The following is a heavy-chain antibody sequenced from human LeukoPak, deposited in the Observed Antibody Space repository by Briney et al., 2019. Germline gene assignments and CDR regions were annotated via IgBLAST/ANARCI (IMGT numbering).Heavy chain of an antibody. CDR3: ARFGAGRDFFYFDY. CDR1: GFTFSSYT. Sequence: GGSLRLSCAASGFTFSSYTMNWVRQAPGKGLEWVAGISQDGSEKYFVDSMKGRITISRDTAKNSLSLQINSLTLEDTAMYYCARFGAGRDFFYFDYWGLGSLVTVSS. CDR2: ISQDGSEK. V-gene: IGHV3-7*01. J-gene: IGHJ4*02. D-gene: IGHD3-10*01.